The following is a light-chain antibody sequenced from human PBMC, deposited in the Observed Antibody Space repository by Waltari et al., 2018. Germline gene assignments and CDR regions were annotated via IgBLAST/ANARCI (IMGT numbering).Light chain of an antibody. CDR3: GTWDSSLSGAV. J-gene: IGLJ7*01. CDR1: HSNIGNNY. Sequence: QSVLTQPPSVSAAPGQRVTISCSGGHSNIGNNYVSWYRQFPGTAPKLLIYEDSERPSGVPGRFSGSKSGTSATLDITGLQAGDEADYYCGTWDSSLSGAVFG. CDR2: EDS. V-gene: IGLV1-51*02.